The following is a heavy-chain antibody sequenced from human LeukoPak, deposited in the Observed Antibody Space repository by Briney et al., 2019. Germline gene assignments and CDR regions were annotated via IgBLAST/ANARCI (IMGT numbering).Heavy chain of an antibody. CDR3: AKVFLTGYHLDY. Sequence: PGRSLRLSCAASGFTFSSYGMHWVRQAPGKGLEWGAVISYDGSNKYYADSVKGRFTISRDNSKNTLYLQMNSLRAEDTAVYYCAKVFLTGYHLDYWGQGTLVTVSS. CDR1: GFTFSSYG. CDR2: ISYDGSNK. J-gene: IGHJ4*02. D-gene: IGHD3-9*01. V-gene: IGHV3-30*18.